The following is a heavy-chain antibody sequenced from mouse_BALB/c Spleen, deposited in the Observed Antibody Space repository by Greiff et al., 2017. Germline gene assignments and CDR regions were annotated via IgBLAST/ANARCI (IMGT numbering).Heavy chain of an antibody. V-gene: IGHV6-3*01. Sequence: EVQLQESGGGLVQPGGSMKLSCVASGFTFSSYWMSWVRQSPEKGLEWVAEIRLKSDNYATHYAESVKGKFTISRDDSKSRLYLQMNSLRAEDTGIYYCTDRGLRGAMDYWGQGTSVTVSS. J-gene: IGHJ4*01. D-gene: IGHD2-4*01. CDR1: GFTFSSYW. CDR2: IRLKSDNYAT. CDR3: TDRGLRGAMDY.